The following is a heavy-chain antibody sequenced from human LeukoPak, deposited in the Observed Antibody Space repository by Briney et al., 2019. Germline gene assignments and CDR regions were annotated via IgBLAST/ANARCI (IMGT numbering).Heavy chain of an antibody. CDR1: GYTFTSYG. D-gene: IGHD2-2*01. CDR3: AGIVPAAKGGYYFDY. V-gene: IGHV1-18*01. CDR2: ISAYNGNT. Sequence: ASVNVSCTASGYTFTSYGISWVRQAPGQGLEWMGWISAYNGNTNYAQELQGRVTMTTDTSTSTAYMELRSLRSDDTAVYYCAGIVPAAKGGYYFDYWGQGTLVTVSS. J-gene: IGHJ4*02.